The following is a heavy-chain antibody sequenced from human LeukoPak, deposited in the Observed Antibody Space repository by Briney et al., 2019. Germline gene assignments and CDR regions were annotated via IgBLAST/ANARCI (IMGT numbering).Heavy chain of an antibody. CDR2: IWYDGSNK. D-gene: IGHD3-22*01. CDR3: AKAGDNSGYYPAFYYYMDV. Sequence: PGGSPRLSCAASGFTLNSNGMHWVRQAPGKGLEGVALIWYDGSNKYYADSVKGRFTISRDNSKNTLYLQMDSLRAEDTAVYYCAKAGDNSGYYPAFYYYMDVWGRGTTVTVSS. CDR1: GFTLNSNG. J-gene: IGHJ6*03. V-gene: IGHV3-33*06.